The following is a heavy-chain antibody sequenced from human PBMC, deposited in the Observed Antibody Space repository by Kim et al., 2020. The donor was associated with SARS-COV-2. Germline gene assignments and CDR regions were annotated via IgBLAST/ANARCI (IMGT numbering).Heavy chain of an antibody. V-gene: IGHV4-31*03. D-gene: IGHD3-22*01. Sequence: SETLSLTCTVSGGSISSGGYYWSWIRQHPGKGLEWIGYIYYSGSTYYNPSLKSRVTISVDTSKNQFSLKLSSVTAADTAVYYCARNMGITMIVVVTGWFEPWGQGTLVTVSS. J-gene: IGHJ5*02. CDR3: ARNMGITMIVVVTGWFEP. CDR2: IYYSGST. CDR1: GGSISSGGYY.